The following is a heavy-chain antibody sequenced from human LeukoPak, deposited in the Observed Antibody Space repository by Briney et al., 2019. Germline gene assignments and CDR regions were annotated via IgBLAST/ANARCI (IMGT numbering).Heavy chain of an antibody. J-gene: IGHJ6*03. V-gene: IGHV1-46*01. D-gene: IGHD5-18*01. CDR3: ARAVWIPYMDV. CDR1: GYTFTSYY. CDR2: INPGGGST. Sequence: ASVKVSCKASGYTFTSYYMHWVRQAPGQGLEWMGIINPGGGSTSYAQKFQSRVTMTRDMSTSTVYMELSSLRSEDTAVYYCARAVWIPYMDVWGKGTTVTVSS.